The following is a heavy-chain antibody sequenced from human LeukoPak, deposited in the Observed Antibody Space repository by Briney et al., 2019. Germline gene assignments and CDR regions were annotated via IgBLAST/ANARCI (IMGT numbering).Heavy chain of an antibody. D-gene: IGHD6-19*01. CDR3: ASWGYSSGWYDAFDI. CDR2: IYPGDSDT. J-gene: IGHJ3*02. Sequence: PGESLQISCKGSGYHFTSYWIGGVRQLPGKGLEWMGIIYPGDSDTRYSPSFQGQVTISADKSISTAYLQWSSLKASDTAMYYCASWGYSSGWYDAFDIWGQGTMVTVSS. V-gene: IGHV5-51*01. CDR1: GYHFTSYW.